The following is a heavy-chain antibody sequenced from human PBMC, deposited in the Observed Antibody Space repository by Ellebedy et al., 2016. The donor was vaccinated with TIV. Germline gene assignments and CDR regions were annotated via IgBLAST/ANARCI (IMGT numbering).Heavy chain of an antibody. J-gene: IGHJ4*02. CDR2: ISSSSSYI. Sequence: PGGSLRLSCAASGFTFSSYSMNWVRQAPGKGLEWVSSISSSSSYIYYADSVKGRFTISRDNAKNSLYLQMNNLRPDDTAIYYCACPAVGFWSGYNEHWGQGTLVTVSS. V-gene: IGHV3-21*01. D-gene: IGHD3-3*01. CDR3: ACPAVGFWSGYNEH. CDR1: GFTFSSYS.